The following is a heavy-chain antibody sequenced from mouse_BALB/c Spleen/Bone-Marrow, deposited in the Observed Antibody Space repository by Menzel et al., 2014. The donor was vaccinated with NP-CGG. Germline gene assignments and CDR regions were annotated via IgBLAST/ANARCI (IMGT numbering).Heavy chain of an antibody. Sequence: DVKLVESGGGLVQPGGSLILSCATSGFTFTDYYMSWVRQPPGKALEWLGFIRNKANGYTTEYSASVKGRFTISRDNSQSILYLQMNTLRAEDSATYYCARDNYYGYHWYFDVWGAGTTVTVSS. CDR3: ARDNYYGYHWYFDV. CDR1: GFTFTDYY. CDR2: IRNKANGYTT. J-gene: IGHJ1*01. V-gene: IGHV7-3*02. D-gene: IGHD1-2*01.